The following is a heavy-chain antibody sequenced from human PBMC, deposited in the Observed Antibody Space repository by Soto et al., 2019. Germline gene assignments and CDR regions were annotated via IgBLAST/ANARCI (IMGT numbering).Heavy chain of an antibody. J-gene: IGHJ6*02. Sequence: QVQLQESGPGLVKPSETLSLICNVSGGSITNYYWNWIRQPAGRGLEWIGRIQSSGNTNYNPSLNSRVTMAIDPSKNQFALKLSSVTATETALYYCARGFIALAGRYYFAMDVWGQGTTVNVSS. CDR3: ARGFIALAGRYYFAMDV. D-gene: IGHD6-19*01. V-gene: IGHV4-4*07. CDR1: GGSITNYY. CDR2: IQSSGNT.